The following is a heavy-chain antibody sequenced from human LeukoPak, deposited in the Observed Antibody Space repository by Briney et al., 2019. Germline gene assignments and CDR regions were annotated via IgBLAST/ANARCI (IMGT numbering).Heavy chain of an antibody. CDR3: ARVVVGLYYFDY. Sequence: SETLSLTCTVSGGSISSGGYYWSWIRQHPGKGLEWIGYIYYSGSTYYNPSLKSRVTISVDTSKNQFSLKLSSVPAADTAVYYCARVVVGLYYFDYWGQGTLVTVSS. CDR2: IYYSGST. J-gene: IGHJ4*02. D-gene: IGHD3-22*01. CDR1: GGSISSGGYY. V-gene: IGHV4-31*03.